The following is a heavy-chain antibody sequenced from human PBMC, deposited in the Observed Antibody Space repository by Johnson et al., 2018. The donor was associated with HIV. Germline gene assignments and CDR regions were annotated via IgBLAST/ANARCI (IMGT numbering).Heavy chain of an antibody. V-gene: IGHV3-43D*03. CDR2: ISWDGNST. Sequence: VQLVESGGVVVQPGGSLRLSCAVSGFTFDDYAMHWVRQAPGKGLEWVSLISWDGNSTYYADSVKGRFTISRENSENSLYLQMNSLRAEDTALYYCAKDMGYSSLGYGFDIWGQGTMVTVSS. CDR3: AKDMGYSSLGYGFDI. J-gene: IGHJ3*02. D-gene: IGHD6-19*01. CDR1: GFTFDDYA.